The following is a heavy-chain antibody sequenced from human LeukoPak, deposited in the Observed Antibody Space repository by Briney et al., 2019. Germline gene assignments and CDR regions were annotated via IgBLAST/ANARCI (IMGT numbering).Heavy chain of an antibody. V-gene: IGHV3-23*01. CDR3: ARDGHYDILTGYFQD. D-gene: IGHD3-9*01. CDR1: GFTFSINA. CDR2: ISGSGGTA. J-gene: IGHJ1*01. Sequence: GGYLRRYCAAPGFTFSINAMSWVRQAPGKGLEWVSAISGSGGTAYYADSVKGRFTISRDNSKNTLYLQMNSLRAEDTAVYYCARDGHYDILTGYFQDWGQGTLVTVSS.